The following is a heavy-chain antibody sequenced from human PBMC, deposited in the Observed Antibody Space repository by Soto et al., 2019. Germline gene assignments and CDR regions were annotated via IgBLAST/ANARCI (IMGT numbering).Heavy chain of an antibody. J-gene: IGHJ4*02. CDR2: INAGNGNT. CDR3: ARGLGLYYFDY. Sequence: GASVKVSCKASGYTFTSYAMHWVRQAPGQRLEWMGWINAGNGNTKYSQKLQGRVTITRDTSASTAYMELSSLRSEDTAMYYCARGLGLYYFDYWGQGTLVTVSS. V-gene: IGHV1-3*01. D-gene: IGHD1-26*01. CDR1: GYTFTSYA.